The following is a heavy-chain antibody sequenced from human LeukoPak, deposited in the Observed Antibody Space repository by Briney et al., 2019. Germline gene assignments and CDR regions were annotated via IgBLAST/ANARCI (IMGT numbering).Heavy chain of an antibody. CDR1: GFTFSSYS. V-gene: IGHV3-21*01. D-gene: IGHD1-26*01. CDR2: IRSSSSDI. CDR3: ARVRSGSLDY. Sequence: GGSLRLSCAASGFTFSSYSMNWVRQAPGKGLEWVSFIRSSSSDIYYADSVKGGFTISRDNAKNSLYLQMDSLKAEDTAVYYCARVRSGSLDYWGQGTLVIVSS. J-gene: IGHJ4*02.